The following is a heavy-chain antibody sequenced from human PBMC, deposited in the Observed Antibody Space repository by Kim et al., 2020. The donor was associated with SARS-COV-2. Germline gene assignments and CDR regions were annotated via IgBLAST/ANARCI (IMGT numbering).Heavy chain of an antibody. CDR1: GFTFSSYG. CDR2: ISYDGDKK. J-gene: IGHJ4*02. D-gene: IGHD4-17*01. V-gene: IGHV3-30*18. CDR3: AKPTVTTLETLDY. Sequence: GGSLRLSCAASGFTFSSYGMHWVRQAPGKGLEWVAVISYDGDKKYYADSLKGRFTISRDNSRNTLFLQMNSLTAEDTAVYYCAKPTVTTLETLDYWGQGTLVTVSS.